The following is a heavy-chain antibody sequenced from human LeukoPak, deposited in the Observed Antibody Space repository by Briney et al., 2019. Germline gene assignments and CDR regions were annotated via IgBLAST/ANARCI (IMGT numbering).Heavy chain of an antibody. D-gene: IGHD2-2*01. Sequence: ASETLSLTCTVSGGSISSYYWSWIRQPTGKGLEWIGYIYYSGSTNYNPSLKSRVTISVDTSKNQFSLKLSSVTAADTAVYYCARENRDCSSTSCYSTQDWFDPWGQGTLVTVSS. J-gene: IGHJ5*02. CDR1: GGSISSYY. CDR3: ARENRDCSSTSCYSTQDWFDP. CDR2: IYYSGST. V-gene: IGHV4-59*01.